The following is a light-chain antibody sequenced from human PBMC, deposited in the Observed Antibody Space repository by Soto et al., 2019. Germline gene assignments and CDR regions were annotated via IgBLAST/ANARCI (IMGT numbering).Light chain of an antibody. CDR2: DVS. J-gene: IGLJ2*01. V-gene: IGLV2-11*01. Sequence: QSALTQPRSVSGSPGQSVTISCTGTSSDVGGYNYVSWYQQHPGKAPKLMIYDVSKRPSGVPDRFSSSKSGNTASLTISGLQAEDEADYYCCSYAGSYTLMVFGGGTKLTVL. CDR3: CSYAGSYTLMV. CDR1: SSDVGGYNY.